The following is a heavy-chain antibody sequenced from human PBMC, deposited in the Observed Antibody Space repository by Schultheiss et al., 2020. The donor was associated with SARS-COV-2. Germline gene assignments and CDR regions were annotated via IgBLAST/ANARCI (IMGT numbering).Heavy chain of an antibody. CDR1: GGSISSGGYY. CDR3: ARAVSGGEGGWYPYYSDY. Sequence: SETLSLTCTVSGGSISSGGYYWSWIRQHPGKGLEWIGYIYYSGSTYYNPSLKSRVTISVDTSKNQFSLKLSSVTAADTAVYYCARAVSGGEGGWYPYYSDYWGQGTLVTVSS. J-gene: IGHJ4*02. CDR2: IYYSGST. V-gene: IGHV4-31*03. D-gene: IGHD6-19*01.